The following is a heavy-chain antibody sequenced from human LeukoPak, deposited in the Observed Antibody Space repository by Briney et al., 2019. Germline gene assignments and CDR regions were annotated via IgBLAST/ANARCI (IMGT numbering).Heavy chain of an antibody. CDR2: LHASEST. CDR3: ASLSSGAAFDV. J-gene: IGHJ3*01. Sequence: SETLSLTCTVSGAYISNYYWTWVRQPAAQGLEWIGRLHASESTIYNPSLKSRVTMSLDTSKEQFSLTLTSVTAADSAVYYCASLSSGAAFDVWGQGTVVTVS. D-gene: IGHD3-22*01. V-gene: IGHV4-4*07. CDR1: GAYISNYY.